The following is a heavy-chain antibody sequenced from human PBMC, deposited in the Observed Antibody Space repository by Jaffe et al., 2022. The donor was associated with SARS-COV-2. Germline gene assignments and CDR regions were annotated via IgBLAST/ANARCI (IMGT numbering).Heavy chain of an antibody. CDR2: IYSGGAT. D-gene: IGHD6-19*01. CDR3: ARDGPDTRGWPFEY. V-gene: IGHV3-53*01. CDR1: GFTVSGNY. J-gene: IGHJ4*02. Sequence: EVQLVQSGGGLIQPGGSLRLSCEASGFTVSGNYMSWVRQAPGKGLEWVSVIYSGGATFYADSVKGRYTISRDISKNTLFLQMNRLRAEDTAVYYCARDGPDTRGWPFEYWGQGTLVTVSS.